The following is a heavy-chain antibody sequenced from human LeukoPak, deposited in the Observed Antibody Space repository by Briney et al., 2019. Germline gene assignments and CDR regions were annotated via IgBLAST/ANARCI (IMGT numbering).Heavy chain of an antibody. J-gene: IGHJ4*02. CDR2: IKSKTDGGTT. CDR1: GFTFNNVW. D-gene: IGHD4-17*01. V-gene: IGHV3-15*07. CDR3: TRGDYGDHIDLDY. Sequence: GGSLRLSCAASGFTFNNVWMNWVRQAPGKGLEWVGRIKSKTDGGTTDYAAPVKGRFTISRDDSKNMLYLQMSSLKTEDTAVYYCTRGDYGDHIDLDYWGQGTLVTVSS.